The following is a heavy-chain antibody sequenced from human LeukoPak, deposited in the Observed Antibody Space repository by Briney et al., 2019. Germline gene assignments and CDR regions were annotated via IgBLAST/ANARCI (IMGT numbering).Heavy chain of an antibody. D-gene: IGHD4-17*01. Sequence: GGSLRLSCAASGFTFSSYAMSWVRQAPGKGLEWVSAISGSGGSTCYADSVKGRFTISRDNSKNTLYLQMNSLRAEDTAVYYCAKDHISYGDFDYWGQGTLVTVSS. CDR2: ISGSGGST. CDR1: GFTFSSYA. V-gene: IGHV3-23*01. J-gene: IGHJ4*02. CDR3: AKDHISYGDFDY.